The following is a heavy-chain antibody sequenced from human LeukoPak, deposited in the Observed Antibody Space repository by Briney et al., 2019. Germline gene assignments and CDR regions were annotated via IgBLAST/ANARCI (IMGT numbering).Heavy chain of an antibody. D-gene: IGHD5-12*01. CDR3: ARRGYDDAFDI. Sequence: GASVEVSCKASGGTFSSYAISWVRQAPGQGLEWMGGIIPIFGTANYAQKFQGRVTITADKSTSTAYMELSSLRSEDTAVYYCARRGYDDAFDIWGQGTMVTVSS. J-gene: IGHJ3*02. CDR2: IIPIFGTA. V-gene: IGHV1-69*06. CDR1: GGTFSSYA.